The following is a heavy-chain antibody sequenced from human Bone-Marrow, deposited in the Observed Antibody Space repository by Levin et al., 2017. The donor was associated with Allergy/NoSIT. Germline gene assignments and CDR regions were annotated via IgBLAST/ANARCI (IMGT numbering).Heavy chain of an antibody. CDR1: GFTFSSYG. J-gene: IGHJ4*02. V-gene: IGHV3-33*01. D-gene: IGHD4-17*01. Sequence: LSLTCAASGFTFSSYGMHWVRQAPGKGLEWVAVIWYDGSNKYYADSVKGRFTISRDNSKNTLYLQMNSLRAEDTAVYYCAGDIGGGPYGDYGVDYWGQGTLVTVSS. CDR3: AGDIGGGPYGDYGVDY. CDR2: IWYDGSNK.